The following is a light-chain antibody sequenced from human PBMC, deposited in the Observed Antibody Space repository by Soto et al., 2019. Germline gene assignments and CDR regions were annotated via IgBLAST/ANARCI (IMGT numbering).Light chain of an antibody. Sequence: YELTQPPSVSVAPGKTARMTCGGNNIGSKTVHWYQQKPGQAPVLVIYYDSDRPSGIPERLSGSNSGNTATLTISRVEAGDEADYYCQVWDSSSDHWVFGGGTKLTVL. J-gene: IGLJ3*02. CDR2: YDS. CDR3: QVWDSSSDHWV. V-gene: IGLV3-21*04. CDR1: NIGSKT.